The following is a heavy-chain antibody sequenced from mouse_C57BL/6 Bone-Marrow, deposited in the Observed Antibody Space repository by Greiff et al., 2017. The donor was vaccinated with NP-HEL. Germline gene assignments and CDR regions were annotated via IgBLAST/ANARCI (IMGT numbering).Heavy chain of an antibody. CDR3: AREYYGSSFYYAMDY. D-gene: IGHD1-1*01. CDR1: GYTFTSYG. J-gene: IGHJ4*01. Sequence: QVQLQQSGAELARPGASVKLSCKASGYTFTSYGISWVKQRTGQGLEWIGEIYPRSGNTYYNEKFKGKATLTVDKSSSTAYMELRSLTYEDSAVLFCAREYYGSSFYYAMDYWGQGTSVTVSS. V-gene: IGHV1-81*01. CDR2: IYPRSGNT.